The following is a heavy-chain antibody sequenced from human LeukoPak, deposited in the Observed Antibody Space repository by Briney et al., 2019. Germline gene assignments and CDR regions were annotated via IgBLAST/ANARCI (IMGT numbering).Heavy chain of an antibody. Sequence: PGGSLRLSGAASGFTFSSYWMSWVRQAPGKGLEWVANIKHVGSEKYYVDSVKGRFTISRDNAKNSLYLQVNSLRAEDTAVYYCAGEGYSSSPQFDYWGQGTLVTVSS. D-gene: IGHD6-13*01. J-gene: IGHJ4*02. CDR1: GFTFSSYW. CDR3: AGEGYSSSPQFDY. V-gene: IGHV3-7*01. CDR2: IKHVGSEK.